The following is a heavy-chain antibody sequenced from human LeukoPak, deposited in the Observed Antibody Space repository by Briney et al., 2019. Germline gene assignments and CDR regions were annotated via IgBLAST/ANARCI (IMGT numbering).Heavy chain of an antibody. Sequence: GGSLRLSCAASGFTFSRYWMHWVRQAPGKGLVWVSRINGDGSTTSYADSVRCGFTISRDNAKNTLYLQMNSLRAEDTAVYYCATGNYYDSRGYYTFGHWGQGTLVTVSS. V-gene: IGHV3-74*01. J-gene: IGHJ1*01. CDR1: GFTFSRYW. CDR3: ATGNYYDSRGYYTFGH. D-gene: IGHD3-22*01. CDR2: INGDGSTT.